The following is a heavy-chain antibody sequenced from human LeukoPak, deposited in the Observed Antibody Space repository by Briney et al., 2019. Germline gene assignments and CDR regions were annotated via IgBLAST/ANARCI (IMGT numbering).Heavy chain of an antibody. J-gene: IGHJ4*02. D-gene: IGHD3-10*01. CDR3: ARDTLYGNYFDY. CDR2: ISYDGSNK. CDR1: GFTFSSYR. V-gene: IGHV3-30-3*01. Sequence: GRSLRLSCAASGFTFSSYRMHWVRQAPGKGLEWVAVISYDGSNKYYADSVKGRFTISRDNSKNTLYLQMNSLRAEDTAVYYCARDTLYGNYFDYWGQGTLVTVSS.